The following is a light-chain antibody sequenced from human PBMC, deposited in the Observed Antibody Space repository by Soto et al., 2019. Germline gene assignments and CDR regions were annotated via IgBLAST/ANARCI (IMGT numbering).Light chain of an antibody. V-gene: IGLV2-11*01. CDR2: DVS. CDR3: CSYAGSYTSHYV. J-gene: IGLJ1*01. CDR1: SSDVGGYNS. Sequence: QSVLTQPRSVSGSPGQPVTISCTGTSSDVGGYNSVSWYQQHPGEAPKLMINDVSKRPSGVPDRFSGSKSGNTASLTISGLQAEDEADYYCCSYAGSYTSHYVFGAGTKVTVL.